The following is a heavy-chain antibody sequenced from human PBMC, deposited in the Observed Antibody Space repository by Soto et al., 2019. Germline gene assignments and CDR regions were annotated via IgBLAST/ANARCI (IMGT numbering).Heavy chain of an antibody. CDR2: INHSGST. CDR3: AREQVYYYYMDV. J-gene: IGHJ6*03. Sequence: SETLSLTCAVYGGSFSGYYWSWIRQPPGKGLEWIGEINHSGSTNYNPSLKRRVTISVDTSKNQFSLKLSSVTAADTAVYYCAREQVYYYYMDVWGKGTTVTVSS. V-gene: IGHV4-34*01. CDR1: GGSFSGYY. D-gene: IGHD1-26*01.